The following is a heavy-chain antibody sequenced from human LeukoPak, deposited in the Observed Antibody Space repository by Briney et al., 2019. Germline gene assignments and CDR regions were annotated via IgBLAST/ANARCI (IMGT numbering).Heavy chain of an antibody. J-gene: IGHJ5*02. CDR3: ARGDGSSWFS. CDR2: INHSGST. Sequence: SETLSLTCAVYGGSFSGYYWSWIRQPPGKGLEWIGEINHSGSTNYNPSLKSRVTISADTSKNQFSLKLSSVTAADTAVYYCARGDGSSWFSWGQGTLVTVSS. D-gene: IGHD6-13*01. V-gene: IGHV4-34*01. CDR1: GGSFSGYY.